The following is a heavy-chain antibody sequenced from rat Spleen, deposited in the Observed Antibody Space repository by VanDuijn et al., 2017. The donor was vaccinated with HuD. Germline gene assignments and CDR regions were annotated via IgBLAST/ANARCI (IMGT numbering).Heavy chain of an antibody. Sequence: EVQLVESDGGLVQPGRSLKLSCAASGFTFNDYYMAWVRQAPTKGLEWVATINYDGSPTYYRDSVKGRFTISRDNAKSTLYLQMDSLRSEDTATYYCTTMSNWFVYWGQGTLVTVSS. J-gene: IGHJ3*01. CDR3: TTMSNWFVY. CDR2: INYDGSPT. V-gene: IGHV5-20*01. CDR1: GFTFNDYY.